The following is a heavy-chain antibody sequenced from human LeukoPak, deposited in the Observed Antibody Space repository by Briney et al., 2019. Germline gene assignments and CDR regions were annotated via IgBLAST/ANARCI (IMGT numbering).Heavy chain of an antibody. J-gene: IGHJ6*02. D-gene: IGHD3-3*01. V-gene: IGHV3-23*01. CDR1: GFTFSSYA. CDR3: AREAYYDFWSGYRDPYYYGKDV. Sequence: GGSLRLSCAASGFTFSSYAMSWVCQAPGKGLEWVSSISPSGGNTYYADSVKGRFTISRHNPKNTLFLQMNSLRDEDTAVYYCAREAYYDFWSGYRDPYYYGKDVWGQGTTVTVSS. CDR2: ISPSGGNT.